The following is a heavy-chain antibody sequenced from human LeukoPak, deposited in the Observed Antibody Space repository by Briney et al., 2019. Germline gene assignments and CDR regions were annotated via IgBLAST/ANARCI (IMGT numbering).Heavy chain of an antibody. J-gene: IGHJ4*02. V-gene: IGHV4-61*01. Sequence: SETLSLTCTVSGVSVSSGSYDWRWIRQPPGKGLEWIGYIYYSGSTNYNPSLKSRITISVDTSKNQFSLKLSSVTAADTAVYYCARQEPLPLYYFDYWGQGTLVTVSS. CDR3: ARQEPLPLYYFDY. D-gene: IGHD1-14*01. CDR1: GVSVSSGSYD. CDR2: IYYSGST.